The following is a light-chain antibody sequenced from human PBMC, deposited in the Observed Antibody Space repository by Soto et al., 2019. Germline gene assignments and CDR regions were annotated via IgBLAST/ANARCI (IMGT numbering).Light chain of an antibody. Sequence: QSVLTQPSSASASLGSSVKLTCTLTSGHSSYITAWHQQQPGTAPRHLMKLEGSGSDNKGSGVPDRSSGSSSAADRYLPISNLPYDEAADYCCESSNSSTRVFGGGTKLTVL. CDR2: LEGSGSD. CDR1: SGHSSYI. J-gene: IGLJ3*02. V-gene: IGLV4-60*02. CDR3: ESSNSSTRV.